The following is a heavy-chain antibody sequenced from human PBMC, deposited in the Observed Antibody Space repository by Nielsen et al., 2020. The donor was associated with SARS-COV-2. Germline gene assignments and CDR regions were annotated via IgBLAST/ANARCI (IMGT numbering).Heavy chain of an antibody. J-gene: IGHJ3*01. Sequence: GGSLRLSCAASGFTFDDYAMHWVRQAPGKGLEWVADIKPDGSEKVYVDSVKGRFTISRDNAKNSMSLQMNSLRVEDTAVYYCARDWSRASDVWGQGTMVTVSS. CDR1: GFTFDDYA. CDR3: ARDWSRASDV. CDR2: IKPDGSEK. V-gene: IGHV3-7*01.